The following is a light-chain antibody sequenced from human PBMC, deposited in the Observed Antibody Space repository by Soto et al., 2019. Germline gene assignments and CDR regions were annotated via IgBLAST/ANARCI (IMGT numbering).Light chain of an antibody. CDR2: WAS. J-gene: IGKJ2*01. Sequence: DIVMTQSPDSLAMSLGERATINCKFSQSVLFSSNNKNYLAWYQQKPGQPPRLLLYWASTRESGVPDRFSGSGSGTDFTLTISSLRPEDVAVYYCQQYYLTPYTFGQGTKLEIK. CDR3: QQYYLTPYT. CDR1: QSVLFSSNNKNY. V-gene: IGKV4-1*01.